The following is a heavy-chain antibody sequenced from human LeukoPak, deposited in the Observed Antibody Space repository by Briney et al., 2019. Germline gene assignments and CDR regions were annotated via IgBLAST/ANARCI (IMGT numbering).Heavy chain of an antibody. V-gene: IGHV3-23*01. CDR3: AKDQDPHSYGSGSYAPFDY. CDR2: ISGSGGST. J-gene: IGHJ4*02. Sequence: GGSLRLSCAASGFTFSTYATSWVRQAPGKGLEWVSHISGSGGSTKYSGSVKGRFTISRDNSKNTLYLQINSLGADDTAVYYCAKDQDPHSYGSGSYAPFDYWGQGTLVTVSS. D-gene: IGHD3-10*01. CDR1: GFTFSTYA.